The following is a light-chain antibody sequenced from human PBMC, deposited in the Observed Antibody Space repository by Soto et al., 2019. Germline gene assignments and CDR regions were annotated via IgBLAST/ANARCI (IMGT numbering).Light chain of an antibody. CDR3: RQRSTWPT. CDR1: QSVRSN. V-gene: IGKV3-11*01. CDR2: DGS. J-gene: IGKJ5*01. Sequence: EIVMTQSPDTLYVSPGERSTLSCSASQSVRSNLAWYQHKPGQAPRLLIYDGSTRALGIPARFSGSESGTEFTLTISSLEPEDFALYYCRQRSTWPTFGQGTRLEIK.